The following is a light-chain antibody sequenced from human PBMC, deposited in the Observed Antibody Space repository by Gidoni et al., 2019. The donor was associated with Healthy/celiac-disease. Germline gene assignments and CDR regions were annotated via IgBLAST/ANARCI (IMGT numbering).Light chain of an antibody. V-gene: IGKV1-5*01. CDR1: QSISSW. J-gene: IGKJ3*01. CDR3: QQYNSYSPT. Sequence: DIQMTQSPSTLSASVGDRVTITCRASQSISSWLAWYQQKPGVPSRFIGSGSGPEFTLTISSLQPDDFATYYCQQYNSYSPTFGPGTKVDIK.